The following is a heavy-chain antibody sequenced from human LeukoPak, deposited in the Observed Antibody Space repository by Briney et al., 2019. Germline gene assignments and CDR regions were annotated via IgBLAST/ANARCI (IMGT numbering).Heavy chain of an antibody. CDR2: ISSSSSYI. CDR3: ARLATGQYGGNIDY. J-gene: IGHJ4*02. D-gene: IGHD4-23*01. Sequence: GGSLRLSCAASGFTFSSYSMNWVRQAPGKGLEWVSSISSSSSYIYYADSVKGRFTISRDNAKSSLYLQMNSLRAEDTAVYYCARLATGQYGGNIDYWGQGTLVTVSS. CDR1: GFTFSSYS. V-gene: IGHV3-21*01.